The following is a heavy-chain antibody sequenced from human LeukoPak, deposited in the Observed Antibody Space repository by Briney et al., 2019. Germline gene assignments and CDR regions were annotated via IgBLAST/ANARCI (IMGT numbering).Heavy chain of an antibody. J-gene: IGHJ4*02. Sequence: GGSLRLSCAASGFTFSSYAMSWVRQAPGKGLERVSAISGSGGSTYYADSVKGRFTISRDNSKNTLYLQMNSLRAEDTAMYFCVRDVGAVRGEVYFDYWGQGTLVTVSS. CDR1: GFTFSSYA. V-gene: IGHV3-23*01. D-gene: IGHD3-10*01. CDR3: VRDVGAVRGEVYFDY. CDR2: ISGSGGST.